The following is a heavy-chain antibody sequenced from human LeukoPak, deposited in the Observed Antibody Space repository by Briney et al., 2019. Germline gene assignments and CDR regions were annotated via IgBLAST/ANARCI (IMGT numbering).Heavy chain of an antibody. J-gene: IGHJ4*02. CDR2: INTNSGGT. CDR3: TRDRVIALVRGVIFDY. D-gene: IGHD3-10*01. V-gene: IGHV1-2*02. CDR1: GYTSTGDY. Sequence: ASVKVSCKASGYTSTGDYIHSVRPTPGQRLERMGWINTNSGGTHYAHKLQGRVTMTRDTSISTAYMELSRLRSDDTGVYYCTRDRVIALVRGVIFDYWGQGTLVTVSS.